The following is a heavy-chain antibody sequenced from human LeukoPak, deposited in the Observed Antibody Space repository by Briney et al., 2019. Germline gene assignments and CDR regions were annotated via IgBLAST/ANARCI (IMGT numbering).Heavy chain of an antibody. Sequence: GGSLRLSCAASGFTFSSYAMSWVRQAPGKGLEWVSAISGSGGSTYYADSVKGRFTISRDNSKNTLYLQMNSLRAEDTAVYYCANDYYDSSGLSGAPYYWGQGTLVTVSS. CDR3: ANDYYDSSGLSGAPYY. CDR2: ISGSGGST. V-gene: IGHV3-23*01. D-gene: IGHD3-22*01. J-gene: IGHJ4*02. CDR1: GFTFSSYA.